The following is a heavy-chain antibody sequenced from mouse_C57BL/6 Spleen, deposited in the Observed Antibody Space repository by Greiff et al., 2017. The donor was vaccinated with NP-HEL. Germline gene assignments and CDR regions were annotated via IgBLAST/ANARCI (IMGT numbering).Heavy chain of an antibody. CDR1: GYAFSSSW. CDR3: ARSPSYGSSYGYFDV. V-gene: IGHV1-82*01. CDR2: IYPGDGDT. D-gene: IGHD1-1*01. Sequence: VKLVESGPELVKPGASVKISCKASGYAFSSSWMNWVPQRPGTGLEWIGSIYPGDGDTNYNGKFKGKATLTADKSSSTAYMQLSSLTSEDSAVDFCARSPSYGSSYGYFDVWGTGTTVTVSS. J-gene: IGHJ1*03.